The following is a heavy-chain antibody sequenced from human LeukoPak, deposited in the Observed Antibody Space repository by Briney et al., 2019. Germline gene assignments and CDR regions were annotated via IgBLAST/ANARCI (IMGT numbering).Heavy chain of an antibody. D-gene: IGHD5-24*01. CDR1: GFTFSSYS. CDR2: ISSSSSYI. V-gene: IGHV3-21*01. J-gene: IGHJ4*02. Sequence: KPGGSLRLSCAASGFTFSSYSINWVRQAPGKGLEWVSSISSSSSYIYYADSVEGRFTISRDNAKNSLYLQMNSLRAEDTAVYYCAREYRRDGYNPLPDYWGQGTLVTVSS. CDR3: AREYRRDGYNPLPDY.